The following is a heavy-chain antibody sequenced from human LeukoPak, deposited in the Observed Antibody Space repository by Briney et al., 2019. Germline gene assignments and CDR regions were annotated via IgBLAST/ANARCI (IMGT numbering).Heavy chain of an antibody. CDR3: ARGGSGDGYNSFDY. J-gene: IGHJ4*02. Sequence: PSETLSLTCTVSGGSISSSIYYWSWIRQPPGKGLEWIGYIYYSGSTNYNPSLKSRVTISVDTSKNQFSLKLSSVTAADTAVYYCARGGSGDGYNSFDYWGQGTLVTVSS. CDR2: IYYSGST. CDR1: GGSISSSIYY. V-gene: IGHV4-61*01. D-gene: IGHD5-24*01.